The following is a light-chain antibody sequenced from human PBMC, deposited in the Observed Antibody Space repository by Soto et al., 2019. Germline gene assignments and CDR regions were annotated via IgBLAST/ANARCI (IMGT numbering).Light chain of an antibody. CDR2: EVT. CDR1: SSDVGKYDR. Sequence: QSVLTQPPSLSRSPGQSVTSSCTGTSSDVGKYDRVSWYQQPPGTAPKLIIYEVTNRPSGVPARFSGSKSGNTASLTISGLQAEDEADYSCSSYTSTSRYVVGAGTNLTVL. V-gene: IGLV2-18*02. J-gene: IGLJ1*01. CDR3: SSYTSTSRYV.